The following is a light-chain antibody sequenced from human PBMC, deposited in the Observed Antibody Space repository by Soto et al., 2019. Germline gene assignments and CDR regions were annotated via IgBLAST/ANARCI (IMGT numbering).Light chain of an antibody. CDR1: QTVRNNY. CDR3: QQYYNSIT. CDR2: DAS. J-gene: IGKJ5*01. V-gene: IGKV3-20*01. Sequence: EFVLTQSPGTLSLSPGERATLSCRASQTVRNNYLAWYQQKPGQAPRLLIYDASSRATGIPDRFSGGGSGTDFTLTISRLEPEDFAVYYCQQYYNSITFGQGTRLEIK.